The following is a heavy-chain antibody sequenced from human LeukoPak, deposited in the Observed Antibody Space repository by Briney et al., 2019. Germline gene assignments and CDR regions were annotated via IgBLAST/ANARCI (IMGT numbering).Heavy chain of an antibody. Sequence: GGSLRLSCAASGFTFSSFGMHWVRQAPGKGLEWVAVIWYDASNKYYADSVKGRFTISRGNSKNTLYLQMNSLRDDDTAVYYCVRGVGVSRFNYLDSWGQGTLVIVSS. J-gene: IGHJ4*02. V-gene: IGHV3-33*01. CDR3: VRGVGVSRFNYLDS. CDR2: IWYDASNK. D-gene: IGHD6-13*01. CDR1: GFTFSSFG.